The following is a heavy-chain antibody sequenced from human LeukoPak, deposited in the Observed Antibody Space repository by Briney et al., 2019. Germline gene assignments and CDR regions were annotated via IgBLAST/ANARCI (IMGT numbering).Heavy chain of an antibody. J-gene: IGHJ5*02. CDR2: INPNSGGT. D-gene: IGHD2-15*01. CDR1: GYTFTGYY. V-gene: IGHV1-2*06. CDR3: ARTYCSGGSCLSWFDP. Sequence: ASVKVSCKASGYTFTGYYMHWVRQAPGQGLEWMGRINPNSGGTNYAQKFQGRVTMTRDTSISTAYMELSRLRSDDTAVYYCARTYCSGGSCLSWFDPWGQGTLVTVSS.